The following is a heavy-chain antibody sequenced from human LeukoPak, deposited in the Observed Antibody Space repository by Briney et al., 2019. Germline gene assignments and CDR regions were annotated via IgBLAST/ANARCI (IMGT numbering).Heavy chain of an antibody. Sequence: SETLSLTCTVSGGSISSGGYYWSWIRQHPGKGLEWIGYIYYSGSTNYNPSLKSRVTISVDTSKNQFSLKLSSVTAADTAVYYCARVAGIAAAGRFDYWGQGTLVTVSS. D-gene: IGHD6-13*01. CDR2: IYYSGST. CDR3: ARVAGIAAAGRFDY. V-gene: IGHV4-61*08. CDR1: GGSISSGGYY. J-gene: IGHJ4*02.